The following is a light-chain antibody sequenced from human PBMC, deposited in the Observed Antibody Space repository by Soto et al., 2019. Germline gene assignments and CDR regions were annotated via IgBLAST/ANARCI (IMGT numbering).Light chain of an antibody. CDR3: QKYNSYSWT. J-gene: IGKJ1*01. V-gene: IGKV1-5*01. Sequence: DIQMTQSPGTLSASVGDRVTITCRASQSISSWLAWYQQKPGKAPKLLIYDASSLESGVPSRFSGSGSGTEFTLTISSLQPDDFATYYCQKYNSYSWTFGQGTKVDIK. CDR1: QSISSW. CDR2: DAS.